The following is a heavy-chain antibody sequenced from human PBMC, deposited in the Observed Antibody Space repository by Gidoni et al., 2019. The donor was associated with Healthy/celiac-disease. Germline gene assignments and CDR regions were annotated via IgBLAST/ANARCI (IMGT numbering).Heavy chain of an antibody. CDR2: ISYDGSNK. CDR1: GFTFSSYA. Sequence: QVQLVESGGGVVQPGRSLSLSCAASGFTFSSYAMHWVRQAPGKGLEWVAVISYDGSNKYYADSVKGRFTISRDNSKNTLYLQMNSLRAEDTAVYYCARDLGYSSSWAWAFDIWGQGTMVTVSS. D-gene: IGHD6-13*01. V-gene: IGHV3-30*01. J-gene: IGHJ3*02. CDR3: ARDLGYSSSWAWAFDI.